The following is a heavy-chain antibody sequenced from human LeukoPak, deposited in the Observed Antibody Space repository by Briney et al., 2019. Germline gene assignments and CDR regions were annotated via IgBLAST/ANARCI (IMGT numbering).Heavy chain of an antibody. CDR1: GFTFSSYS. J-gene: IGHJ4*02. Sequence: GGSLRLSGAASGFTFSSYSMNWVRQAPGKGLEWVSSISSSSSYVYYADSVKGRFTISRDNAKNSLYLQMNSLRAEDTAVYYCARTVDTAMVTEYYFDYWGQGTLVTVSS. CDR2: ISSSSSYV. V-gene: IGHV3-21*01. D-gene: IGHD5-18*01. CDR3: ARTVDTAMVTEYYFDY.